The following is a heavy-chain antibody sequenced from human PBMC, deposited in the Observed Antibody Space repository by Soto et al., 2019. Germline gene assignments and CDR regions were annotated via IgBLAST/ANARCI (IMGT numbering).Heavy chain of an antibody. CDR2: ISYDGSKK. V-gene: IGHV3-30*03. CDR3: GWAGDGSGGGSDS. Sequence: QVQLVESGGGVVQPGRSLRLSCAGSGFNFSNYGMHWVRQAPGKGLQWVAVISYDGSKKYYVDSVKGRFTISRDNSRNTLYLQWGGLRAGDTVVYYGGWAGDGSGGGSDSGGQETLVTVPP. CDR1: GFNFSNYG. J-gene: IGHJ4*02. D-gene: IGHD1-26*01.